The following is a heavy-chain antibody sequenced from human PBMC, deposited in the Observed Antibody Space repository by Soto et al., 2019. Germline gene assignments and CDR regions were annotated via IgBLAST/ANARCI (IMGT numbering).Heavy chain of an antibody. CDR2: IYYSGST. Sequence: SETLSLTCTVSGGSISSYYWSWIRQPPGKGLEWIGYIYYSGSTNYNPSLKSRVTISVDTSKNQFSLKLSSVTAADTAVYYCAREDGSGSEDYYYYYMDVWGKGTTVTVSS. V-gene: IGHV4-59*01. CDR3: AREDGSGSEDYYYYYMDV. D-gene: IGHD3-10*01. CDR1: GGSISSYY. J-gene: IGHJ6*03.